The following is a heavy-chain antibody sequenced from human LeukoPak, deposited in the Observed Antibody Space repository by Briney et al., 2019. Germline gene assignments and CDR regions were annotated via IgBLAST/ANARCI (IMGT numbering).Heavy chain of an antibody. CDR2: IKSTGDTT. CDR1: GYTFTSYH. CDR3: ARDGEMATIYLDY. V-gene: IGHV1-46*01. J-gene: IGHJ4*02. Sequence: GASVQVSCTTSGYTFTSYHMHWVRQAPGQGLEWVAIIKSTGDTTVYAQKLQGRVTVTRDTSTSTVYMDLSSLRSEDTAVYYCARDGEMATIYLDYWGQGTLVTVSS. D-gene: IGHD5-24*01.